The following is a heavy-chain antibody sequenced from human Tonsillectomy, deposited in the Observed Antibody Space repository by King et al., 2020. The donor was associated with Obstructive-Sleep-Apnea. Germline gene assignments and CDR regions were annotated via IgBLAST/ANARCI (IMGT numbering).Heavy chain of an antibody. CDR2: IYPGDSDT. CDR1: GYSFTSYW. Sequence: VQLVESGAEVKKPGESLKISCKGSGYSFTSYWIGWVRQMPGKGLEWMGIIYPGDSDTGYSPSFQGQFTISADKSISTPYLQWRSLKASDTAMYYCAGRKGDSSSWSFYYYYYGMDVWGQGTTVTVSS. CDR3: AGRKGDSSSWSFYYYYYGMDV. V-gene: IGHV5-51*01. J-gene: IGHJ6*02. D-gene: IGHD6-13*01.